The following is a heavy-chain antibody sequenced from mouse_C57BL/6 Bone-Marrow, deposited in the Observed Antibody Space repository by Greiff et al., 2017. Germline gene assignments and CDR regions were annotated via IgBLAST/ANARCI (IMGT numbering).Heavy chain of an antibody. Sequence: VQLQQPGAELVMPGASVKLSCKASGYTFTSYWMHWVKQRPGQGLEWIGEIDPSDSYTNYHQKFKGKSTLTVYKSSGTAYMQLSSLTSEDSAVYYCASGLYGSRGYWGQGTTLTVSS. CDR1: GYTFTSYW. CDR3: ASGLYGSRGY. V-gene: IGHV1-69*01. CDR2: IDPSDSYT. J-gene: IGHJ2*01. D-gene: IGHD1-1*01.